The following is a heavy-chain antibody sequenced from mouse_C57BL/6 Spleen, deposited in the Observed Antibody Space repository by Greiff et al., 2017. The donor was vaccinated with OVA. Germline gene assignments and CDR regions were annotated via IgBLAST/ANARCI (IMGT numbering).Heavy chain of an antibody. D-gene: IGHD1-1*01. CDR2: IHPNSGST. J-gene: IGHJ1*03. Sequence: QVQLQQPGAELVKPGASVKLSCKASGYTFTSYWMHWVKQRPGQGLEWIGVIHPNSGSTNYNEKFKSKATLTVDKSSSTAYMQLSSLTSEDSAVYDCARGGGSSHWYFDVWGTGTTVTVSS. CDR3: ARGGGSSHWYFDV. CDR1: GYTFTSYW. V-gene: IGHV1-64*01.